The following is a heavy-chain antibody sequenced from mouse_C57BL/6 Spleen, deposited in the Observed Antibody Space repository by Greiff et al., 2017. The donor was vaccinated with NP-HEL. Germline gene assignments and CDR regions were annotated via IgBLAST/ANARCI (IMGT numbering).Heavy chain of an antibody. CDR3: ASSYYYGSSYGAMDY. CDR1: GYTFTDYN. J-gene: IGHJ4*01. V-gene: IGHV1-22*01. CDR2: INPNNGGT. Sequence: EVQLQQSGPELVKPGASVKMSCKASGYTFTDYNMHWVKQSHGKSLEWIGYINPNNGGTSYNQKFKGKATLTVNKSSSTAYMELRSLTSEDSAVYYWASSYYYGSSYGAMDYWGQGTSVTVSS. D-gene: IGHD1-1*01.